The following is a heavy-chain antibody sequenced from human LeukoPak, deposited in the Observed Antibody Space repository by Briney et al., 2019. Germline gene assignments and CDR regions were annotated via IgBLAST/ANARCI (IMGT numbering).Heavy chain of an antibody. CDR1: GGSISNYF. J-gene: IGHJ4*02. CDR3: AKQRAVGATSFDH. Sequence: SETLSLTCTVPGGSISNYFWSWIRPPPGKGLEWIGYIYYSGSTNYNPSLKSRVTLSVDTSKNQSSLKLSSVTAADTAVYYCAKQRAVGATSFDHWGQGTLVTVSS. D-gene: IGHD1-26*01. V-gene: IGHV4-59*08. CDR2: IYYSGST.